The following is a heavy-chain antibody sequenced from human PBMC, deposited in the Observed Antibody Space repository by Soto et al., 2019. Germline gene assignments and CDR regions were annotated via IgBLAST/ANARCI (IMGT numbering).Heavy chain of an antibody. D-gene: IGHD5-12*01. CDR2: ISSSGVST. CDR3: AKGGATILDPFDY. V-gene: IGHV3-23*01. Sequence: PGGSLRLSCAASGFTFSSYAMSWVRQAPGRGLERVSSISSSGVSTYYADSVKGRFTISRDNSKSTLYLQMNSLRTEDTALYYCAKGGATILDPFDYWGQGTLVTVSS. J-gene: IGHJ4*02. CDR1: GFTFSSYA.